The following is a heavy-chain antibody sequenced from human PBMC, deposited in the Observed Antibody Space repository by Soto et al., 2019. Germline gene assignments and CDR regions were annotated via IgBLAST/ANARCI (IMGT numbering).Heavy chain of an antibody. D-gene: IGHD3-16*02. CDR2: ISSSGSTI. CDR3: ARDEYGYDYIWGSYRHTFNDAFDI. J-gene: IGHJ3*02. CDR1: GFTFSDYY. Sequence: GGSLRLSCAASGFTFSDYYMSWIRQAPGKGLEWVSYISSSGSTIYYADSVKGRFTISRDNAKNSLYLQMNSLRAEDTAVYYCARDEYGYDYIWGSYRHTFNDAFDIWGQGTMVTVSS. V-gene: IGHV3-11*01.